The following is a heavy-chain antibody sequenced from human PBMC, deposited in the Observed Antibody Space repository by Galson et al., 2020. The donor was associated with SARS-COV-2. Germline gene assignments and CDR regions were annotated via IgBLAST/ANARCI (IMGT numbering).Heavy chain of an antibody. V-gene: IGHV3-7*01. CDR2: IKQDGSEK. Sequence: GESLKISCAASGFTFSSYWMSWVSQAPGKGLEWVANIKQDGSEKYYVDSVKGRFTISRDNAKNSLYLQMNSLRAEDTAVYYCARDRILTGYWGYFDYWGQGTLVTVSS. J-gene: IGHJ4*02. CDR3: ARDRILTGYWGYFDY. D-gene: IGHD3-9*01. CDR1: GFTFSSYW.